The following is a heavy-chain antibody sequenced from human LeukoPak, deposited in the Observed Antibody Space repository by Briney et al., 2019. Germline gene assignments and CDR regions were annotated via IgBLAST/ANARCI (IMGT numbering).Heavy chain of an antibody. V-gene: IGHV3-23*01. Sequence: GGSLRLSCTVSGFTFSDYAMSWVRQAPGRGLDWVSTVSYSGSSTYYADSVKGRFTISRDNSKNTLYLQMDSLRVEDTAIYYCAKVPYSDYGSGRPPFMDVWGQGTTVAVSS. CDR2: VSYSGSST. CDR1: GFTFSDYA. CDR3: AKVPYSDYGSGRPPFMDV. J-gene: IGHJ6*02. D-gene: IGHD3-10*01.